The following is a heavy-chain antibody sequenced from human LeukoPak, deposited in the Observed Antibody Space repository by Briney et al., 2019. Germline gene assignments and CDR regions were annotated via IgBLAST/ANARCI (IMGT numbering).Heavy chain of an antibody. CDR3: ARAYSSGYYPPENFFNS. CDR2: TYTSGST. CDR1: GGSISSGSYC. V-gene: IGHV4-61*02. J-gene: IGHJ4*02. D-gene: IGHD3-22*01. Sequence: SETLSLTCTVSGGSISSGSYCWSWIRQPAGKGLEWIGGTYTSGSTNYDPSLKSRVTISVDTSRNQFSLKLGSVTAADTAVYYCARAYSSGYYPPENFFNSWGQGTLVTVSS.